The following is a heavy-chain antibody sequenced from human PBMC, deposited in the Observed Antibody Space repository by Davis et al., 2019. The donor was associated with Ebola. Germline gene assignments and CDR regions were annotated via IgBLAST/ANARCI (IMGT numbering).Heavy chain of an antibody. Sequence: GSLRLSCAASGFTFSSYWMHWVRQAPGKGLVWVSRINSDGSSTSYADSVKGRFTISRDNAKNTLYLQMNSLRAEDTAVYYCASDNYVYYYYGMDVWGQGTTVTVSS. CDR1: GFTFSSYW. CDR3: ASDNYVYYYYGMDV. J-gene: IGHJ6*02. D-gene: IGHD1-7*01. CDR2: INSDGSST. V-gene: IGHV3-74*01.